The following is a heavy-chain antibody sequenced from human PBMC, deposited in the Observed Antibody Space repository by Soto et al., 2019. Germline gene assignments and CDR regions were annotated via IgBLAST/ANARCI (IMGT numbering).Heavy chain of an antibody. D-gene: IGHD2-21*02. J-gene: IGHJ3*01. CDR2: ISETNSAT. CDR1: GFASVTYA. CDR3: ARDNVTVTPTYGGLSGV. Sequence: EGQLLESGGRLVQPGGSLRISCAASGFASVTYAISWVRQAPGKALEWISAISETNSATYYAVSMRSRFTISRDNFKSTVYLQRTSLRASDTAVYYCARDNVTVTPTYGGLSGVWGQGTMVTVSS. V-gene: IGHV3-23*01.